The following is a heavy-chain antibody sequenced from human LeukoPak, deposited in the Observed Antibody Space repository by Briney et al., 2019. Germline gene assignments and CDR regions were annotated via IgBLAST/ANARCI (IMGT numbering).Heavy chain of an antibody. V-gene: IGHV3-73*01. Sequence: GGSLRLSCAASGFTFSGSAIHWVRQASGKGLEWVGRIRSKAKSYATVYGASVKGRFNISRGDSKNTAYLQMNSLKTEDTAVYYCTRQNLDNYGEAFDYWGQGALVTVSS. D-gene: IGHD4/OR15-4a*01. CDR1: GFTFSGSA. CDR2: IRSKAKSYAT. J-gene: IGHJ4*02. CDR3: TRQNLDNYGEAFDY.